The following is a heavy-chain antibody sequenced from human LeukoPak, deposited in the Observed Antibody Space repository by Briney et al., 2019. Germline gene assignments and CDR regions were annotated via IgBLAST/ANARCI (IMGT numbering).Heavy chain of an antibody. CDR2: IKQDGGEK. CDR3: ARESQRDIWNGYNFDY. V-gene: IGHV3-7*01. CDR1: GFTFSNYW. Sequence: GGSLRLSCAASGFTFSNYWMNWLRQAPGKGLEWVANIKQDGGEKNYVDTVKGRFTISRDNAKNSLYLQMNSMRAEDTAVYYCARESQRDIWNGYNFDYWGQGTLVTVSS. D-gene: IGHD3-3*01. J-gene: IGHJ4*02.